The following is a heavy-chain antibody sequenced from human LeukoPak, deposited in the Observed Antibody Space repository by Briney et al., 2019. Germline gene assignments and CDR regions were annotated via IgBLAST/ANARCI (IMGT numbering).Heavy chain of an antibody. CDR1: GFTFSSYS. CDR3: ARAPEVEMATISSYFDY. V-gene: IGHV3-21*01. J-gene: IGHJ4*02. Sequence: GGSLRLSCAASGFTFSSYSMNWVRQAPGKGLEWVSSISSSSSYIYYADSVKGRFTISRDNAKNSLYLQMNSLRAGDTAVYYCARAPEVEMATISSYFDYWGQGTLVTVSS. CDR2: ISSSSSYI. D-gene: IGHD5-24*01.